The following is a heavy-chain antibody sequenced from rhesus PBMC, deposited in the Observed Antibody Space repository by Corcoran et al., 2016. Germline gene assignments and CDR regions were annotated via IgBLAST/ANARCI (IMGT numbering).Heavy chain of an antibody. CDR2: IPPYIGNQ. Sequence: QVQLVQSGAEIKQPGASVKLSCRASGYTFTSYYIHWVRQTPGQGLEWIGLIPPYIGNQGTAQVFQGRVALTSDTSTGTGYMELSSLKSEDTAVYYCATETSSSEYLEFWGQGALVTVSS. CDR3: ATETSSSEYLEF. J-gene: IGHJ1*01. CDR1: GYTFTSYY. V-gene: IGHV1-180*01.